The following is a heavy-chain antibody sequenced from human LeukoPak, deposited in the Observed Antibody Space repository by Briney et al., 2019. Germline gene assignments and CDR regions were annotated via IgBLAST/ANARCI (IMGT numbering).Heavy chain of an antibody. CDR3: ARVANYDYVWGSYPTAGVDY. CDR1: GFTFSSYS. D-gene: IGHD3-16*01. CDR2: ISSSSSTI. V-gene: IGHV3-48*01. J-gene: IGHJ4*02. Sequence: GGSLRLSCAASGFTFSSYSMNWVRQAPGKGLEWVSYISSSSSTIYYADSVKGRFTISRDNAKNSLYLRMNSLRAEDTAVYYCARVANYDYVWGSYPTAGVDYWGRGTLVTVSS.